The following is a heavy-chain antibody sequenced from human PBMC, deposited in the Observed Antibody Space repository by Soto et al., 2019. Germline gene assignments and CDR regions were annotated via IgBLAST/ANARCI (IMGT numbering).Heavy chain of an antibody. CDR1: GGSISSYY. V-gene: IGHV4-4*07. CDR2: IYTSGST. Sequence: SEILYLNCTVSGGSISSYYWSWIRQPAGKGLEWIGRIYTSGSTNYNPSLKSRVTMSVDTSKNQFSLKLSSVTAADTAVYYCARTRRYAAFDYWGQGTLVTVSS. J-gene: IGHJ4*02. CDR3: ARTRRYAAFDY. D-gene: IGHD5-12*01.